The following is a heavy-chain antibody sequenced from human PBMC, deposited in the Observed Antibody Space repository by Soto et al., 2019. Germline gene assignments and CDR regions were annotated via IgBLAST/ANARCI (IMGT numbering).Heavy chain of an antibody. D-gene: IGHD3-9*01. CDR1: GFTFAEYP. J-gene: IGHJ3*02. Sequence: NPGGSLRLSCTASGFTFAEYPMSWFRQAPGKGLGWVGFIRGEAYGATTEYAASVKGRFTISRDDSKSIAYLQMNSLKTEDTAMFYCARAPYDFLIGDLDDGFDIWGLGTMVTVSS. CDR3: ARAPYDFLIGDLDDGFDI. V-gene: IGHV3-49*05. CDR2: IRGEAYGATT.